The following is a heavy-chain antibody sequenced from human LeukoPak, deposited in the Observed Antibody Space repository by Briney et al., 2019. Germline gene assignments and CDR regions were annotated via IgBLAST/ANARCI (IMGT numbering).Heavy chain of an antibody. J-gene: IGHJ4*02. CDR1: GYIFTNYD. CDR3: SRDLTNPRDIKY. CDR2: INPQSGYT. Sequence: ASVKVSCKASGYIFTNYDIHWVRQAPGQGLEWMGFINPQSGYTSYLQKFQGRVTTTTDTSITTAYMELSSLGSDDTAFYYCSRDLTNPRDIKYGGQGKRIIVSS. D-gene: IGHD4/OR15-4a*01. V-gene: IGHV1-2*02.